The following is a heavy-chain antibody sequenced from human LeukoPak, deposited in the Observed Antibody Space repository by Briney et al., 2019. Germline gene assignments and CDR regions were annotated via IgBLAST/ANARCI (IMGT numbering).Heavy chain of an antibody. CDR2: LSGSGAGT. J-gene: IGHJ4*02. Sequence: PGGSLRLSCAVSGFTFSSYAMSWVRQAPGKGLEWVSALSGSGAGTYYADSVKGRFTISRDNSKNTLYLQMNSLRAEDTAIYYCAKGRQSRQHLGDYWGQGTLVTVSS. V-gene: IGHV3-23*01. CDR1: GFTFSSYA. D-gene: IGHD7-27*01. CDR3: AKGRQSRQHLGDY.